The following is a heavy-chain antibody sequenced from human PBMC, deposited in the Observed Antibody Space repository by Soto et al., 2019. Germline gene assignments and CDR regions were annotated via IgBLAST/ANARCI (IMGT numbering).Heavy chain of an antibody. V-gene: IGHV6-1*01. Sequence: PSQTLSLTCAISGDSVSSNSAAWNLIRQSPSRGLEWLGRTYYRSKWYNDYAVSVKSRITINPDTSKNQFSLQLNSVTPEDTAVYYCARAGAAAAGWAFDYWGQGTLVTVSS. CDR2: TYYRSKWYN. CDR3: ARAGAAAAGWAFDY. CDR1: GDSVSSNSAA. J-gene: IGHJ4*02. D-gene: IGHD6-13*01.